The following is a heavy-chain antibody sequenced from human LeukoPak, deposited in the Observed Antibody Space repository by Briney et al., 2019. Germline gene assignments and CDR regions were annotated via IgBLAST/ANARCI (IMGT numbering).Heavy chain of an antibody. D-gene: IGHD4-17*01. J-gene: IGHJ2*01. CDR2: IYYSGST. Sequence: SETLSLTCTVSGGSISSYYWSWIRQPPGKGLEWIGYIYYSGSTNYNPSLKSRVTISVDTSKNQFSLKLSSVTAADTAVYYCARRGEYGDYEGYFDLWGRGTLVTVSS. CDR1: GGSISSYY. V-gene: IGHV4-59*08. CDR3: ARRGEYGDYEGYFDL.